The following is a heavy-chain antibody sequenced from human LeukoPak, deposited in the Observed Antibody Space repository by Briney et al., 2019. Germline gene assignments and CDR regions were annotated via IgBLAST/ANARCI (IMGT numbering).Heavy chain of an antibody. D-gene: IGHD1-7*01. CDR2: IYTSGST. CDR1: GGSVSSGDYY. V-gene: IGHV4-61*02. J-gene: IGHJ4*02. Sequence: SETLSLTCTVSGGSVSSGDYYWTWIRQPAGKGLEWIWRIYTSGSTSYSPSLKSRVTISLDTSKNQFSLRLSSVTAADTAVYYCARGGELLNYLGQGTLVTVSS. CDR3: ARGGELLNY.